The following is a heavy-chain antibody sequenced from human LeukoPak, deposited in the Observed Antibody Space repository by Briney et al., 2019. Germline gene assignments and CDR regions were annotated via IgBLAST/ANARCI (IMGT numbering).Heavy chain of an antibody. CDR1: GYTFTSYD. J-gene: IGHJ4*01. Sequence: GASVKVSCKASGYTFTSYDINWVRQAPGKGLEWMGGFDPKEGERVYAQNFQGRFTMTEDTSSGTAYMELNSLRSEDTAVYYCTTREIVVEPAQTSMVRGVLWRSDFWGHGTLVTVSS. CDR2: FDPKEGER. D-gene: IGHD3-10*01. CDR3: TTREIVVEPAQTSMVRGVLWRSDF. V-gene: IGHV1-24*01.